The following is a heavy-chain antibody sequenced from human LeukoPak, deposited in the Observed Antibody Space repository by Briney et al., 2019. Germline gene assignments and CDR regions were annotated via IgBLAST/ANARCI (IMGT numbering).Heavy chain of an antibody. CDR2: IYYSGST. J-gene: IGHJ4*02. CDR1: GGSISSYY. CDR3: ASVSTVATGQIDY. Sequence: SETLSLTCTVSGGSISSYYWSWIRQPPGKGLEWIGYIYYSGSTNYNPSLKSRVTISVDTSKNQLSLKLSSVTAADTAVYYCASVSTVATGQIDYWGQGTLVTVSS. V-gene: IGHV4-59*01. D-gene: IGHD5-12*01.